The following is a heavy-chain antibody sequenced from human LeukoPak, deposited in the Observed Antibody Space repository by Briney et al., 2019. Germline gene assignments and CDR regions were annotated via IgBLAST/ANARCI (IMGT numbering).Heavy chain of an antibody. CDR2: IYYSGST. V-gene: IGHV4-61*08. Sequence: PSETLSLTCTVSGGSISSGDYYWSWIRQPPGKGLEWIGYIYYSGSTNYNPSLKSRVTMSVDTSKNQFSLKLSSVTAADTAVYYCAGADSSSWYYRGYYYYGMDVWGQGTTVTVSS. CDR1: GGSISSGDYY. D-gene: IGHD6-13*01. CDR3: AGADSSSWYYRGYYYYGMDV. J-gene: IGHJ6*02.